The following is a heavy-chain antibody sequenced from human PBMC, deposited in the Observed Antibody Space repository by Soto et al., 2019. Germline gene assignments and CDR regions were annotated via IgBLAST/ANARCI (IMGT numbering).Heavy chain of an antibody. Sequence: GGSLRLSCAASGFTFNIYGMHWVRQAPDKGLEWVALISCDGSNQYYADSVKGRFTISRDNSNNTLFLQMNSLRADDTAVYYCAKDQASGQGSFDSWGQGTLVTVSS. CDR1: GFTFNIYG. CDR2: ISCDGSNQ. J-gene: IGHJ4*02. V-gene: IGHV3-30*18. CDR3: AKDQASGQGSFDS.